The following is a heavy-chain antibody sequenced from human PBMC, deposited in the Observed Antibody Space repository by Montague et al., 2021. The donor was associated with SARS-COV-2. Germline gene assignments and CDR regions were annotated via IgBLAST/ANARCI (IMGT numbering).Heavy chain of an antibody. J-gene: IGHJ6*02. CDR3: AKDLIVGDYTGMDV. CDR2: ISGSGGST. D-gene: IGHD1-26*01. CDR1: GFTFSSYA. V-gene: IGHV3-23*01. Sequence: SRRLSWSASGFTFSSYAMSWVRQAPGKGLEWVSAISGSGGSTYYADSVKGRFTISRDNSKNTLYLQMNSLRAEDTAVYYCAKDLIVGDYTGMDVWGQGTTVTVSS.